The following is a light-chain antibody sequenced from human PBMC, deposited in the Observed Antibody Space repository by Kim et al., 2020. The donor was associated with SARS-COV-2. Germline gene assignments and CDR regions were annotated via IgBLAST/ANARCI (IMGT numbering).Light chain of an antibody. V-gene: IGLV3-19*01. CDR1: SLRSYY. CDR2: GKN. CDR3: QSRDNNAEVV. J-gene: IGLJ2*01. Sequence: SSELTQDPAVSVALGQTVRISCQGDSLRSYYATWYQQKPGQSPLLVIYGKNNRPSGIPDRFSGSFSGNTASLTITGARAEDEADYYCQSRDNNAEVVFGGGTKLTVL.